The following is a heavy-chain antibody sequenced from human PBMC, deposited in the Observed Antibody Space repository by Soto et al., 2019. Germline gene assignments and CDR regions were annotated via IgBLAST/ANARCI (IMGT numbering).Heavy chain of an antibody. J-gene: IGHJ4*02. D-gene: IGHD2-15*01. CDR3: ARDQGGPFDY. CDR1: GVSFSTYY. Sequence: QMQLQESGPGLVKPSETLSLTCTVSGVSFSTYYWSWIRQAPGKGLEWIGYIYYSGSSNYNPSLKSRVTMSVDTSKNQLSLKLSSVTAADTAVYYCARDQGGPFDYWGQGTLVTVSS. CDR2: IYYSGSS. V-gene: IGHV4-59*01.